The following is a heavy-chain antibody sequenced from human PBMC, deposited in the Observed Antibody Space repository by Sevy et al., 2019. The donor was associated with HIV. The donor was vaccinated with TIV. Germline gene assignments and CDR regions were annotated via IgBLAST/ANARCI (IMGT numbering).Heavy chain of an antibody. J-gene: IGHJ3*02. V-gene: IGHV3-48*02. D-gene: IGHD2-21*01. CDR2: ISSSSRTK. CDR1: GFTFSNYS. CDR3: ARHVTNVVQRISTRAFDI. Sequence: GGSLRLSCAASGFTFSNYSMTWARQAPGKGREWISYISSSSRTKYNADSVKGRFTISRDNAKNSLYLQMNSLRDEDTAVYYCARHVTNVVQRISTRAFDIWGQGTMVTVSS.